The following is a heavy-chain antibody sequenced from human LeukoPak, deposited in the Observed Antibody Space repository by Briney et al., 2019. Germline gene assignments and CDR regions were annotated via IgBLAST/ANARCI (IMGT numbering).Heavy chain of an antibody. D-gene: IGHD6-13*01. CDR1: GFTFSSFG. CDR3: ARVHGSSWHHYFDY. Sequence: GRSLRLSCAASGFTFSSFGMHWVRQAPGKGLEWVAVIWYDGGNKYYADSVKGRFTISRDNSKNTLYLQMNSLRAEDTAVYYCARVHGSSWHHYFDYWGQGTLVTVSS. CDR2: IWYDGGNK. J-gene: IGHJ4*02. V-gene: IGHV3-33*01.